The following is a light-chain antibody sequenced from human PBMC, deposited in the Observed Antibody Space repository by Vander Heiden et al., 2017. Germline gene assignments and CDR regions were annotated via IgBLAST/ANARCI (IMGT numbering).Light chain of an antibody. Sequence: QSVLTQPPSASGTPGQRVTISCSGSSSNIGSNYVYWYQQVPGTAPKRLIYRNNQRPSGVPDRFSGSKSGTSASLAISGLRSEDEADYYCAVWDDSLSGVVFGGGTKLTVL. CDR2: RNN. CDR1: SSNIGSNY. V-gene: IGLV1-47*01. CDR3: AVWDDSLSGVV. J-gene: IGLJ2*01.